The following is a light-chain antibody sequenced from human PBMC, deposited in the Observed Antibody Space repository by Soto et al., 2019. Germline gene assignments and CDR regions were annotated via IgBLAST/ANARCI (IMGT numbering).Light chain of an antibody. J-gene: IGLJ1*01. CDR2: DVS. Sequence: QSALTQPASVSGSPGQSITISCTGTSSDVGGYNYVSWYQQHPGKAPKLMIYDVSNRPSGVSNRFSGSKSGNTASLTISGLHAEDEAAYYCSSYTSSSLYVFGTGTKVTVL. V-gene: IGLV2-14*03. CDR3: SSYTSSSLYV. CDR1: SSDVGGYNY.